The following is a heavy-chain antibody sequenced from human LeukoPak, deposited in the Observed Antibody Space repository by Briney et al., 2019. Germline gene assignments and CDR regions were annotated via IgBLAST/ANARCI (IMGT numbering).Heavy chain of an antibody. J-gene: IGHJ5*02. CDR2: ISSSSSYI. V-gene: IGHV3-21*01. Sequence: GGSLRPSCAASGFTFSSYSMNWVRQAPGKWLEWVSSISSSSSYIYYADSVKGRFTISRDNAKNSLYLQMNSLRTEDTAVYYCARDLSYYGSGNWFDPWGQGTLVTVSS. CDR1: GFTFSSYS. D-gene: IGHD3-10*01. CDR3: ARDLSYYGSGNWFDP.